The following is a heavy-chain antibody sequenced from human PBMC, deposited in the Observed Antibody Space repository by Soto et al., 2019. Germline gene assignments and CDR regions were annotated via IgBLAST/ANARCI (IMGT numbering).Heavy chain of an antibody. CDR2: ISGSGDSA. CDR3: GKERRGSGWSVCNF. V-gene: IGHV3-23*01. Sequence: GSLRLSCTASGFPFSHYAMNWVRQGPGTRLEWVADISGSGDSARYADSVRGRFTISRDNSRDTLYLQMNSLRVDDTAVYYCGKERRGSGWSVCNFWGQGTMVTVSS. J-gene: IGHJ3*01. CDR1: GFPFSHYA. D-gene: IGHD6-19*01.